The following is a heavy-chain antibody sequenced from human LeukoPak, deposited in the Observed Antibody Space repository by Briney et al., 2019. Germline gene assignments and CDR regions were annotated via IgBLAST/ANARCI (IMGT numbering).Heavy chain of an antibody. V-gene: IGHV3-21*01. J-gene: IGHJ4*02. CDR3: AREAYYYDSSGYYWRVFDY. CDR2: ISSSSSYI. CDR1: GFTFSSYS. Sequence: PGGSLRLSCAASGFTFSSYSMNWVRQAPGKGLEWVSSISSSSSYIYYADSVKGRFTISRDNAKNSLYLQMNSLRAEDTAVYCCAREAYYYDSSGYYWRVFDYWGQGTLVTVSS. D-gene: IGHD3-22*01.